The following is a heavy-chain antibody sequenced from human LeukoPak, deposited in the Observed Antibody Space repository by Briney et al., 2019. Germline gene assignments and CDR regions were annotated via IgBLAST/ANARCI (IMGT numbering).Heavy chain of an antibody. CDR3: ARNDYGDYVRYYYYMDV. D-gene: IGHD4-17*01. V-gene: IGHV4-39*01. J-gene: IGHJ6*03. CDR2: IYYSGST. Sequence: SETLSLTCTVSGGSISSSSYYWGWIRQPPGKGLEWIGSIYYSGSTYYNPSLKSRVTISVDTSKNQFSLKLSSVTAADTAVYYCARNDYGDYVRYYYYMDVWGKGTTVTVSS. CDR1: GGSISSSSYY.